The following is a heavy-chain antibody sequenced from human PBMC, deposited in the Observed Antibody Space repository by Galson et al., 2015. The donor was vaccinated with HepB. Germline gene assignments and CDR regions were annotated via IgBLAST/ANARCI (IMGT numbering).Heavy chain of an antibody. V-gene: IGHV3-30*04. J-gene: IGHJ4*02. CDR3: ARGRTSTYCSSTTCFALYFDF. CDR2: ISHDGIDD. CDR1: GFALSSYA. D-gene: IGHD2-2*01. Sequence: SLRLSCAASGFALSSYAMHWVRQAPGTGLEWVAVISHDGIDDYSADSVKGRFTISRDNSRNTLYLQMNNLGHEDTAVYYCARGRTSTYCSSTTCFALYFDFWGQGALVTVSS.